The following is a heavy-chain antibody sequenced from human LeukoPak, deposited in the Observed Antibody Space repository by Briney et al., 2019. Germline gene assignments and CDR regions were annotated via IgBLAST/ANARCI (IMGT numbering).Heavy chain of an antibody. CDR3: ARDYTEGSSWYNWFDP. V-gene: IGHV3-33*01. Sequence: PGRSLRLSCAASGFTFSSYGMHWVRQAPGKGLEWVAVIWYDGSNKYYADSVKGRFTISRDNSKNTLYLQMNSLRAEDTAVYYCARDYTEGSSWYNWFDPWGQGTLVTVSS. D-gene: IGHD6-13*01. CDR1: GFTFSSYG. J-gene: IGHJ5*02. CDR2: IWYDGSNK.